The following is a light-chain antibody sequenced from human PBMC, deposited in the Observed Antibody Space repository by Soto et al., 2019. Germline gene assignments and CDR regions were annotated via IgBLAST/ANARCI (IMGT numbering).Light chain of an antibody. CDR2: ATS. CDR3: QQSYSSWT. CDR1: QTVSTY. Sequence: DTQMTQSPSSLSASVGDRISITCRASQTVSTYLNWYQQKPGKAPTLLISATSTLQSGVPSRFSGSGSGTDFTLTISSLQPEDFATFYCQQSYSSWTFGQGTKVDIK. J-gene: IGKJ1*01. V-gene: IGKV1-39*01.